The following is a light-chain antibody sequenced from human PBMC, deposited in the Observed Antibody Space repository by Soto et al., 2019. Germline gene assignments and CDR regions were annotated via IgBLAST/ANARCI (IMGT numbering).Light chain of an antibody. V-gene: IGLV3-21*02. CDR3: QVRDSSNDYLV. Sequence: SYELTQPPSVSVAPGQTARITCEGHNIGSKSVHWYQLRPGQAPVVVVYDDTDRPSGIPERFSGSNSGNTATLTITRVEAGHGADYYCQVRDSSNDYLVFGGGTQLTVL. J-gene: IGLJ3*02. CDR1: NIGSKS. CDR2: DDT.